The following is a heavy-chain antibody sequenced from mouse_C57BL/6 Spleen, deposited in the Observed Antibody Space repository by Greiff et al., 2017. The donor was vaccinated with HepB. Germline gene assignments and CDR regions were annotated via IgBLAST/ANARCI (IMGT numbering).Heavy chain of an antibody. CDR3: ARDGPLITTVVDYAMDY. V-gene: IGHV5-4*01. D-gene: IGHD1-1*01. J-gene: IGHJ4*01. CDR2: ISDGGSYT. Sequence: EVQGVESGGGLVKPGGSLKLSCAASGFTFSSYAMSWVRQTPEKRLEWVATISDGGSYTYYPDNVKGRFTISRDNAKNNLYLQMSHLKSEDTAMYYCARDGPLITTVVDYAMDYWGQGTSVTVSS. CDR1: GFTFSSYA.